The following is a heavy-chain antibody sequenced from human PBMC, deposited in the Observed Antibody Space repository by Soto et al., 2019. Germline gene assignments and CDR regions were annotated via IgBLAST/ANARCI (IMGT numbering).Heavy chain of an antibody. J-gene: IGHJ4*02. CDR2: IIPIFGTA. Sequence: SVKVSCKASGGTFSSYAISWVRQAPGQGLEWMGGIIPIFGTANYAQKFQGRVTITADESTSTAYMELSSLRSEDTAVYYCAREGYSGYDFALDYWGQGTLVTVSS. CDR3: AREGYSGYDFALDY. D-gene: IGHD5-12*01. CDR1: GGTFSSYA. V-gene: IGHV1-69*13.